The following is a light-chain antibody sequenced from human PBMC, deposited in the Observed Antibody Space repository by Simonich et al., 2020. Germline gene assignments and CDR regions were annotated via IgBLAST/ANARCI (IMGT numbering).Light chain of an antibody. CDR1: QSLLHSDGKTY. V-gene: IGKV2D-29*02. J-gene: IGKJ2*01. CDR2: EVS. Sequence: DIVMTQTPLSLSVTPGQPASISCKSSQSLLHSDGKTYLYWYLRKPGQSTQLLIDEVSNRFSGVPDRFSGSGSGTDFTLKISRVEAEDVGVYYCMQSIQLQAFGQGTKLEIK. CDR3: MQSIQLQA.